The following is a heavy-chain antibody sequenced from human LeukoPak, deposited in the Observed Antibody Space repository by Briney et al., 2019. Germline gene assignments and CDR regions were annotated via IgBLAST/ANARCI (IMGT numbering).Heavy chain of an antibody. CDR2: ISLVSGHI. J-gene: IGHJ4*02. CDR3: ARGDYVWGSYPPPDY. V-gene: IGHV3-21*01. D-gene: IGHD3-16*02. CDR1: GFTFSSYN. Sequence: PGGSLRLSCAASGFTFSSYNMNWVRQAPGKRLEWVSSISLVSGHIYYAESVKGRFTISRDNAKNSLYLQMNSLRAEDTAVYYCARGDYVWGSYPPPDYWGQGTLVTVSS.